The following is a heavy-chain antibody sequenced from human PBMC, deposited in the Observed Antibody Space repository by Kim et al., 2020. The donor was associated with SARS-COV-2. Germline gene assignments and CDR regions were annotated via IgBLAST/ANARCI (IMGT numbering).Heavy chain of an antibody. Sequence: GGSLRLSCAASGFTFSSYGMHWVRQAPGKGLEWVAAIWYDGSNKYYADSVKGRFTISRDNSKNTLYLQMNSLRAEDTAVYYCAKDLGGYSYGFDYCGQGT. J-gene: IGHJ4*02. V-gene: IGHV3-33*06. CDR2: IWYDGSNK. CDR3: AKDLGGYSYGFDY. CDR1: GFTFSSYG. D-gene: IGHD5-18*01.